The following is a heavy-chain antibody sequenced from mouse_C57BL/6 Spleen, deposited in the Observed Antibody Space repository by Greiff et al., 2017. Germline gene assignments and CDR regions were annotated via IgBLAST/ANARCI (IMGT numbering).Heavy chain of an antibody. J-gene: IGHJ3*01. CDR1: GYTFTDYY. CDR2: INPNNGGT. D-gene: IGHD3-2*02. Sequence: VQLQQSGPELVKPGASVKISCKASGYTFTDYYMNWVKQSHGKSLEWIGDINPNNGGTSYNQKFKGKATLTVDKSSSTAYMELRSLTSEDSAVYYCARWTAQATTWFAYWGQGTLVTVSA. CDR3: ARWTAQATTWFAY. V-gene: IGHV1-26*01.